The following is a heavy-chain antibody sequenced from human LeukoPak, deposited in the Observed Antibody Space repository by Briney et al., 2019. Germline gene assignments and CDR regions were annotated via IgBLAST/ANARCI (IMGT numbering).Heavy chain of an antibody. CDR1: GFTFNNYA. CDR3: ARTNTVYGDFDY. Sequence: GGSLRLSCAASGFTFNNYAMSWVRQAPGRGLEWVSGLSGSGAYTYYADSVKGRFTISRDRPKNTLLLQMNSLRADDTALYHCARTNTVYGDFDYWGQGILVTVSS. D-gene: IGHD2/OR15-2a*01. J-gene: IGHJ4*02. V-gene: IGHV3-23*01. CDR2: LSGSGAYT.